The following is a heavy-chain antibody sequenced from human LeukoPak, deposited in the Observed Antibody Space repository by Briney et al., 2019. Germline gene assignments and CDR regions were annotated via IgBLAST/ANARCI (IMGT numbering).Heavy chain of an antibody. CDR3: ARDRGHTGYSSGWADY. CDR2: IISRSSYT. V-gene: IGHV3-11*06. D-gene: IGHD6-19*01. J-gene: IGHJ4*02. Sequence: GGPLRLSCAASGFTFSDYYMSWIRQAPGKGLEWVSYIISRSSYTNYADSVKGRFTSSRDNARTSVHQQITSRRAEDTLLYCSARDRGHTGYSSGWADYWGQGTLVTVSS. CDR1: GFTFSDYY.